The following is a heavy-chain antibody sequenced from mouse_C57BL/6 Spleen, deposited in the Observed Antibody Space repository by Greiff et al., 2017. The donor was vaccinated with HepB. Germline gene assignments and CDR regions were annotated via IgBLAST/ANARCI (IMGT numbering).Heavy chain of an antibody. V-gene: IGHV1-52*01. D-gene: IGHD1-1*01. CDR2: IDPSDSET. CDR1: GYTFTSYW. Sequence: QVQLKQPGAELVRPGSSVKLSCKASGYTFTSYWMHWVKQRPIQGLEWIGNIDPSDSETNYNQKFKDKATLTVDKASSTAYMQLSSLTSEDSAVYYCARDYYSSSSDFDYWGQGTTLTVSS. CDR3: ARDYYSSSSDFDY. J-gene: IGHJ2*01.